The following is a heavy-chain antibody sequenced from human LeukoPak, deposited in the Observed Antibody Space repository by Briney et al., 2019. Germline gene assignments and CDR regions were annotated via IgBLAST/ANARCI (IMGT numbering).Heavy chain of an antibody. CDR3: AREGVLDIVVVPAAPFDY. CDR1: GYTFTGYY. V-gene: IGHV1-2*02. CDR2: IHPNSGGT. D-gene: IGHD2-2*03. J-gene: IGHJ4*02. Sequence: ASVTVSCKASGYTFTGYYMHWVRQAPAQGLAGMGWIHPNSGGTNYAQKFQGRVTMTRDTSISTAYMELSRLRSDDTAVYYCAREGVLDIVVVPAAPFDYWGQGTLVTVSS.